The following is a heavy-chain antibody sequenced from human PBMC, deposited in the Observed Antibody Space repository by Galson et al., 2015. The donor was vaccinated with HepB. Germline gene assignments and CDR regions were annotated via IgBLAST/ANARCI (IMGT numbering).Heavy chain of an antibody. V-gene: IGHV3-30*18. CDR1: GFTLSNHA. Sequence: SLRLSCAASGFTLSNHAMHWVRQAPGKGLEWVALISFEGTATYYGDSVKGRFTISRDISKNTLHLQMNSLRPEDSAVYYCAKEWAFTVAATPWYFDLWARPPPVTVPP. D-gene: IGHD2-15*01. J-gene: IGHJ2*01. CDR3: AKEWAFTVAATPWYFDL. CDR2: ISFEGTAT.